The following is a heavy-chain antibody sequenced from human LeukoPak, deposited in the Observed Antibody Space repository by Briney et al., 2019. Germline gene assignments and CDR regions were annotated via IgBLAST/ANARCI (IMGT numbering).Heavy chain of an antibody. CDR2: IRYDGSNT. CDR1: GFTFSSYG. J-gene: IGHJ5*02. D-gene: IGHD3-3*01. Sequence: GGSLRLSCAASGFTFSSYGMHWVRQAPGKGLEWVAFIRYDGSNTFYADSVKCRFTISRDNSKNTLYLQVNSLRAEDRAVYYCEANFWSGYYGPWGQGTLVTVSS. CDR3: EANFWSGYYGP. V-gene: IGHV3-30*02.